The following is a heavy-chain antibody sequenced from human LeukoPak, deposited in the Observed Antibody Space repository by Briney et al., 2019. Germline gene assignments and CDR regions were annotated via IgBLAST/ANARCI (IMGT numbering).Heavy chain of an antibody. D-gene: IGHD5-24*01. J-gene: IGHJ3*02. CDR3: ARSGATRDGYSYAFDI. CDR1: GYTFTSYD. CDR2: MNPNSGNT. V-gene: IGHV1-8*01. Sequence: GASVKVSCKASGYTFTSYDINWVRQATGQGLEWMGWMNPNSGNTGYAQKFQGRVTMTRNTSIGTAYMELSSLRSEDTAVYYCARSGATRDGYSYAFDIWGQGTMVTVSS.